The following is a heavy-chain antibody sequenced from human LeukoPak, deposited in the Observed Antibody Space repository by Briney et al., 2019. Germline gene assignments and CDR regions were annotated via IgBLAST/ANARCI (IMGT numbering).Heavy chain of an antibody. Sequence: GSLRLSCAASGFTFSSYCMHWGRQAPGKGLGGVAVIWYDGSNKYYADSVKGRFTISRDNSKNTLYLQMNSLRAEDTAVYYCAKDRATKPSYFDYWGQGTLVTVSS. CDR1: GFTFSSYC. J-gene: IGHJ4*02. CDR3: AKDRATKPSYFDY. CDR2: IWYDGSNK. V-gene: IGHV3-33*06.